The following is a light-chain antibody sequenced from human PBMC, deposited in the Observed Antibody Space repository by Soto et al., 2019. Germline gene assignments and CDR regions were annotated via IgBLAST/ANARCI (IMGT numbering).Light chain of an antibody. CDR2: AAS. CDR3: QQYYNYPPYT. Sequence: IRINRSPSSLPVFTGDRLTITCRATQGISSYLAWYHQNPWKAPKLLIYAASTLQSGVPSRFSGTGSGTDFTLTISSLQSEDFATYYSQQYYNYPPYTFGQGTKVDTK. J-gene: IGKJ2*01. V-gene: IGKV1-8*01. CDR1: QGISSY.